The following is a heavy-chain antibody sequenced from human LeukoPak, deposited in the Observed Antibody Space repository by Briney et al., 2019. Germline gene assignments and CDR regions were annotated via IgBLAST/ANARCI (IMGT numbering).Heavy chain of an antibody. V-gene: IGHV4-39*07. D-gene: IGHD3-10*01. CDR3: ASCITMVRGRGFDP. Sequence: SETLSLTCTVSGGSISSSTYYWGWIRQPPGKGLEWIGSIYYSGSTYYNPSLKSRVTISIDTSKNQFSLKLSSVTAADTAVYYCASCITMVRGRGFDPWGQGTLVTVSS. J-gene: IGHJ5*02. CDR1: GGSISSSTYY. CDR2: IYYSGST.